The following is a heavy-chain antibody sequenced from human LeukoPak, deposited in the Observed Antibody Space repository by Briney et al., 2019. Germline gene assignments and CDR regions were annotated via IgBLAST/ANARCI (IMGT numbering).Heavy chain of an antibody. CDR1: GGSISSYY. Sequence: PSETLSLTCTVSGGSISSYYWSWIRQPPGKGLEWIGYVYNSGSTDYNPSLKSRVTISVDTSKNQFSLKVNSVTASDTAVYYWVRDRELYYWGQGILVTVSS. J-gene: IGHJ4*02. V-gene: IGHV4-59*01. CDR3: VRDRELYY. D-gene: IGHD1-26*01. CDR2: VYNSGST.